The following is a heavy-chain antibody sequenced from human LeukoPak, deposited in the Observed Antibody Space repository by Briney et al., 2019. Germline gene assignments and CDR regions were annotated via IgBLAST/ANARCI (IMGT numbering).Heavy chain of an antibody. V-gene: IGHV3-9*01. CDR2: ISWNSGSI. CDR1: GFTFDDYA. D-gene: IGHD3-10*01. Sequence: GGSLRLSCAASGFTFDDYAMHWVRQAPGKGLEWVSGISWNSGSIGYADSVKGRFTISRDNAKNSLYLQMNSLRAEDTALYYCAKDRGLGESNNWFDPWGQGTLVTVSS. J-gene: IGHJ5*02. CDR3: AKDRGLGESNNWFDP.